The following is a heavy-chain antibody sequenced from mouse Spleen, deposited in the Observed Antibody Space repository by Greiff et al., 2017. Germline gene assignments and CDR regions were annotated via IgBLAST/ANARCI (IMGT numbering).Heavy chain of an antibody. V-gene: IGHV1-15*01. CDR3: TPYDYDRVWFAY. Sequence: VQLQQSGAELVRPGASVTLSCKASGYTFTDYEMHWVKQTPVHGLEWIGAIDPETGGTAYNQKFKGKAILTADKSSSTAYMELRSLTSEDSAVYYCTPYDYDRVWFAYWGQGTLVTVSA. J-gene: IGHJ3*01. CDR2: IDPETGGT. D-gene: IGHD2-4*01. CDR1: GYTFTDYE.